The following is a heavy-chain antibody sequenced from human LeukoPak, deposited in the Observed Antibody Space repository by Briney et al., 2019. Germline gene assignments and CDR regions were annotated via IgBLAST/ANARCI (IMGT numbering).Heavy chain of an antibody. CDR2: IYYSGST. D-gene: IGHD5-24*01. CDR3: ARNARSGYNPYYYYYYYMDV. Sequence: SETLSLTCTVSGGSISSHYWSWIRQPPGKGLEWIGNIYYSGSTNYNPSLKSRVTISVDTSKNQFSLKLSSVTAADTAVYYCARNARSGYNPYYYYYYYMDVWGKGTTVTVSS. V-gene: IGHV4-59*11. CDR1: GGSISSHY. J-gene: IGHJ6*03.